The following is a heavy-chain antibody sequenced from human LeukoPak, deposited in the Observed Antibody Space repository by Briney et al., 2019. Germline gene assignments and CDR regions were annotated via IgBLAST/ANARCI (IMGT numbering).Heavy chain of an antibody. J-gene: IGHJ4*02. CDR1: GFTFSNYV. V-gene: IGHV3-23*01. CDR3: ARDAGYGYDRFDY. D-gene: IGHD5-18*01. CDR2: ISASGGST. Sequence: GGSLRLSCVASGFTFSNYVMSWVRQAPGKGLEWASSISASGGSTYYADSVKGRFTISRDNSKNTLYLQMNSLRAEDTAVYYCARDAGYGYDRFDYWGQGTQVTVSS.